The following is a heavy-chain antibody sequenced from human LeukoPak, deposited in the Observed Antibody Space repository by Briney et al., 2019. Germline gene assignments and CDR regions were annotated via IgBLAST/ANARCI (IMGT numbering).Heavy chain of an antibody. D-gene: IGHD2-2*01. J-gene: IGHJ4*02. Sequence: GGSLRLSCAVSGITLSNYGMSWVRQAPGKGLEWVAGISDSGGRTNYADSVKGRFTISRDNSKNTLYLQMNSLRAEDTAVYYCAKGDPVVPAATFDYWGQGTLVTVSS. CDR3: AKGDPVVPAATFDY. V-gene: IGHV3-23*01. CDR2: ISDSGGRT. CDR1: GITLSNYG.